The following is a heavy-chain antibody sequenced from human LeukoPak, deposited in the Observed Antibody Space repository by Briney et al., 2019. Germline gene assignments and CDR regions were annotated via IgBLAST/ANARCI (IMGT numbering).Heavy chain of an antibody. D-gene: IGHD3-22*01. V-gene: IGHV4-34*01. CDR1: GGSISSYY. CDR2: INHSGST. CDR3: ARSKKYYYDSSGYPDY. J-gene: IGHJ4*02. Sequence: SETLSLTCTVSGGSISSYYWSWIRQPPGKGLEWIGEINHSGSTNYNPSLKSRVTISVDTSKNQFSLKLSSVTAADTAVYYCARSKKYYYDSSGYPDYWGQGTLVTVSS.